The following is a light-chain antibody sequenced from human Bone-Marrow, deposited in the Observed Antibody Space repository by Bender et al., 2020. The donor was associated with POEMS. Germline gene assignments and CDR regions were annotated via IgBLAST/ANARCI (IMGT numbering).Light chain of an antibody. J-gene: IGLJ3*02. V-gene: IGLV3-25*03. CDR1: ELPKQY. Sequence: SYELTQPPSVSVSPGQTARITCSGDELPKQYAYWYQHRPGQAPVQVIYKDSQRPSGIPERFSGSSSGTTVTLTISGVQAEDEADYYCQAWDSGTAVFGGGTKLTVL. CDR2: KDS. CDR3: QAWDSGTAV.